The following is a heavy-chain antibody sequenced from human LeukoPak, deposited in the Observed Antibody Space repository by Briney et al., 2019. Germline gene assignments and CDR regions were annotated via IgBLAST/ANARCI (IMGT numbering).Heavy chain of an antibody. J-gene: IGHJ5*02. D-gene: IGHD3-10*01. Sequence: SETLSLTCTVSGGSISSSSYYWGWIRQPPGKGLDWIGSIYYSGSTYYNPSLKSRVTISVDTSKNQFSLKLSSVTAADTAVYYCARAYRGVLNWFDPWGQGTLVTVSS. CDR1: GGSISSSSYY. CDR3: ARAYRGVLNWFDP. CDR2: IYYSGST. V-gene: IGHV4-39*07.